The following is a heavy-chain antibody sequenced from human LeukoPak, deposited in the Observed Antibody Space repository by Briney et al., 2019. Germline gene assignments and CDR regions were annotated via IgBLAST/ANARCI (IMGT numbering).Heavy chain of an antibody. Sequence: GGSLRLSCAASGFSFSSYAMHWVRPAPGKGLEWVAVISYDGSNKYSADSVKGRFTISRDNSKNTLYLQMNSLRAEDTAVYYCARWDMVRGVFDYWGQGTLVTVSS. J-gene: IGHJ4*02. D-gene: IGHD3-10*01. CDR3: ARWDMVRGVFDY. V-gene: IGHV3-30-3*01. CDR2: ISYDGSNK. CDR1: GFSFSSYA.